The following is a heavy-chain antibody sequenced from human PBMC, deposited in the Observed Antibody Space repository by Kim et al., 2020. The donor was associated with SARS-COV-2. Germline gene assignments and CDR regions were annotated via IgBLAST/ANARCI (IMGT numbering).Heavy chain of an antibody. CDR2: IYHSGST. Sequence: SETLSLTCAVSGGSISSGGYSWSWIRQPPGKGLEWIGYIYHSGSTYYNPSLKSRVTISVDRSKNQFSLKLSSVTAADTAVYYCARGEAFDIWGQGTMVTVSS. J-gene: IGHJ3*02. CDR1: GGSISSGGYS. V-gene: IGHV4-30-2*01. CDR3: ARGEAFDI. D-gene: IGHD1-26*01.